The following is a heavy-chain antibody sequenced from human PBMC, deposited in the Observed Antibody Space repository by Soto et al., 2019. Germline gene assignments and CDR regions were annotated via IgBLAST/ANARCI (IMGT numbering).Heavy chain of an antibody. CDR2: IWYDGSNK. CDR3: ARGCSSTSCYAGEAGYMDV. Sequence: GGSLRLSCAASGFTFSSYGMHWVRQAPGKGLEWVAVIWYDGSNKYYADSVKGRFTISRDNSKNTLYLQMNSLRAEDTAVYYCARGCSSTSCYAGEAGYMDVWGKGTTVTVSS. J-gene: IGHJ6*03. V-gene: IGHV3-33*01. CDR1: GFTFSSYG. D-gene: IGHD2-2*01.